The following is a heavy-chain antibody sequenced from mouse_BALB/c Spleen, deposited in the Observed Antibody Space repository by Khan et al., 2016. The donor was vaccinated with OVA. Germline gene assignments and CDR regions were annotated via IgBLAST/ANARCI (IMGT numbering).Heavy chain of an antibody. J-gene: IGHJ3*01. CDR3: ARGYDFCAS. Sequence: VQLQQSGPDLVKTGASVKISCMASGYSFTAYYMNWVRLSHGKSLECIGRINPNTYNINYNQKFKGKAILTVDTSSSTAYMELRSLTSEDSAVYFCARGYDFCASWGQGTLVTVSA. V-gene: IGHV1-26*01. CDR2: INPNTYNI. D-gene: IGHD2-14*01. CDR1: GYSFTAYY.